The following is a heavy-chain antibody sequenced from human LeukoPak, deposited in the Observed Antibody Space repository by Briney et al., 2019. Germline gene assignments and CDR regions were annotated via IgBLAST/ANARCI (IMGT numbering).Heavy chain of an antibody. J-gene: IGHJ6*03. CDR2: IYYSGST. CDR3: ARVILDYYYYYMDV. CDR1: GGSISSYY. Sequence: SETLSLTCTVSGGSISSYYWSWIRQPPGKGLEWIGYIYYSGSTNYNPSLKSRVTISVDTSKNQFSLKVSSVTAADTAMYYCARVILDYYYYYMDVWGKGTTVTVSS. V-gene: IGHV4-59*12.